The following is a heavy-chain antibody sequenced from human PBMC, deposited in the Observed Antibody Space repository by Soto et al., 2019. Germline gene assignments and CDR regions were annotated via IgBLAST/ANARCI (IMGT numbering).Heavy chain of an antibody. V-gene: IGHV3-33*01. D-gene: IGHD3-3*01. CDR1: GFTFSSYG. CDR3: ARDPGLLRFLEWWFDY. Sequence: PGGSLRLSCAASGFTFSSYGMHWVRQAPGKGLEWVAVIWYDGSNKYYADSVKGRFTISRDNSKNTLYLQMNSLRAEDTAVYYCARDPGLLRFLEWWFDYWGQGTLVTVSS. J-gene: IGHJ4*02. CDR2: IWYDGSNK.